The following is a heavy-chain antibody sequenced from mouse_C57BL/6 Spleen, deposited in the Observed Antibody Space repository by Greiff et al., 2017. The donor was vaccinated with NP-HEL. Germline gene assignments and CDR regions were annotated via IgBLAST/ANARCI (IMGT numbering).Heavy chain of an antibody. V-gene: IGHV1-72*01. J-gene: IGHJ3*01. Sequence: QVHVKQPGAELVKPGASVKLSCKASGYTFTSYWMHWVKQRPGRGLEWIGRIDPNSGGTKYNEKFKSKATLTVDKPSSTAYMQLSSLTSEDSAVYYCARSISLGGEAWFAYWGQGTLVTVSA. CDR3: ARSISLGGEAWFAY. CDR1: GYTFTSYW. CDR2: IDPNSGGT. D-gene: IGHD4-1*01.